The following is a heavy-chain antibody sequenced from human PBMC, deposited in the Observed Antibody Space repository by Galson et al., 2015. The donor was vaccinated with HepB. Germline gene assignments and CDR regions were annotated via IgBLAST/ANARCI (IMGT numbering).Heavy chain of an antibody. CDR2: ISYDGNIK. J-gene: IGHJ4*02. CDR3: AKSQVYRDFWSGYSYFDS. V-gene: IGHV3-30*18. CDR1: GFTFNSYG. Sequence: SLRLSCAASGFTFNSYGMHWVRQAPGKGLEWVAVISYDGNIKFYGGYVRGRFTISRDNSKNTLYLQANSLRSEDTAVYYCAKSQVYRDFWSGYSYFDSWGQGTLVTVSS. D-gene: IGHD3-3*01.